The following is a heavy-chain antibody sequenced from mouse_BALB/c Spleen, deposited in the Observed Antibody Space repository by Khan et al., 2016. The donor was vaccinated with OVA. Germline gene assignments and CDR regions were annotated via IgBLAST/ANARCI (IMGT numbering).Heavy chain of an antibody. CDR1: GYSFTGYY. D-gene: IGHD1-1*01. CDR2: NRCYNGST. CDR3: AREDYYGSSSFAY. Sequence: LVKTGASVKISCKVSGYSFTGYYMHRVKQSLGKSKLGCVYNRCYNGSTTYNQKLKGKATFTVDTSTSPFYMQFNSVTSDDSAIYYCAREDYYGSSSFAYWGQGTLVTVSA. V-gene: IGHV1S34*01. J-gene: IGHJ3*01.